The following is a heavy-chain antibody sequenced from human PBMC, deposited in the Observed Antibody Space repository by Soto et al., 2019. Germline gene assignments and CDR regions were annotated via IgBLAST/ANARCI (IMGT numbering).Heavy chain of an antibody. V-gene: IGHV1-46*01. D-gene: IGHD2-21*02. CDR2: VNPSGGHT. Sequence: QVQLMQSGAEVKKPGASVKVPCKASGDTFTDYYIHWVRQAPGQGLEWMGTVNPSGGHTTYAQHFLGRVTMTRDTSTSTRYMELTSLTSDDTAIYYCARGGHVVVVTAALDYWGQGTLVTVSS. CDR3: ARGGHVVVVTAALDY. CDR1: GDTFTDYY. J-gene: IGHJ4*02.